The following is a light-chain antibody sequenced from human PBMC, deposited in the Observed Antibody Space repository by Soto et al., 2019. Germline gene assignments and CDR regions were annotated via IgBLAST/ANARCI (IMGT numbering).Light chain of an antibody. V-gene: IGKV2-28*01. CDR2: LGS. Sequence: DIVMTQSPLSLPVTPGEPASISCRSSQSLLHSNGYNYLDWYLQKPGQSPQLLIYLGSNRASGVPDRFSCSGSGTDVTLKISIVEAVEGGVYYCMQALQTPTTFGQGTKMESK. CDR3: MQALQTPTT. CDR1: QSLLHSNGYNY. J-gene: IGKJ2*01.